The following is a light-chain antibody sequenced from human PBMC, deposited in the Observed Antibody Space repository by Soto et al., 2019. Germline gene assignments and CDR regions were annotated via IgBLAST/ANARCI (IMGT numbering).Light chain of an antibody. J-gene: IGLJ3*02. CDR1: SSNFGGNS. CDR2: SNN. CDR3: AAWDDSLNGWV. Sequence: QSVLTQPPSASGTPGQRVIISCSGSSSNFGGNSANWYQQFPGTAPKVLIYSNNQRPSGVPDRFSGSKSGTSASLALSGLQSEDDADYYCAAWDDSLNGWVFGGGTKLTVL. V-gene: IGLV1-44*01.